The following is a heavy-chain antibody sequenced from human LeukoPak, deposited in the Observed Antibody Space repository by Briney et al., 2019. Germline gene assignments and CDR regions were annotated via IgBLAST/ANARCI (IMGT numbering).Heavy chain of an antibody. V-gene: IGHV3-74*01. Sequence: GGSLRLSCAASGFTFSSYWMHWVRQAPGKGLVWVSRISTDGSTTTYADSVKGRFTISRDNSKNTLYLQMDSLRAEDTAVYYCARAKDGTNILDYWGQGTLVTVSS. CDR1: GFTFSSYW. J-gene: IGHJ4*02. CDR2: ISTDGSTT. CDR3: ARAKDGTNILDY. D-gene: IGHD5-24*01.